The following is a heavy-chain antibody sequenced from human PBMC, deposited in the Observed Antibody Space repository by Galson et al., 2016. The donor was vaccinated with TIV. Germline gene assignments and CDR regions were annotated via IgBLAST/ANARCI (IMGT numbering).Heavy chain of an antibody. Sequence: QSGAEVTKPGESLKISCKGSGYSFTSYWIAWVRQMPGKGLELMGVIHPGDSDTRYGPSFQGQVSISADRSISTAYLQWSSLKASDTAMYYCAKQLDFDQRVLDAFHIWGQGTLLTVSS. CDR2: IHPGDSDT. V-gene: IGHV5-51*01. CDR1: GYSFTSYW. D-gene: IGHD3-9*01. CDR3: AKQLDFDQRVLDAFHI. J-gene: IGHJ3*02.